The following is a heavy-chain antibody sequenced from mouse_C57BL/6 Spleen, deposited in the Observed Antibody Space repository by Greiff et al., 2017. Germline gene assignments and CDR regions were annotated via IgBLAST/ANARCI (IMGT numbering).Heavy chain of an antibody. Sequence: QVQLQQPGAELVKPGASVKLSCKASGYTFTSYWMQWVKQRPGQGLEWIGEIDPSDSYTNYNQKFKGKAALTVDTSSSTAYMLLSSLTSEDSAVYYCARAEITTVVATNFDVWGTGTTVTVSS. J-gene: IGHJ1*03. D-gene: IGHD1-1*01. CDR2: IDPSDSYT. V-gene: IGHV1-50*01. CDR1: GYTFTSYW. CDR3: ARAEITTVVATNFDV.